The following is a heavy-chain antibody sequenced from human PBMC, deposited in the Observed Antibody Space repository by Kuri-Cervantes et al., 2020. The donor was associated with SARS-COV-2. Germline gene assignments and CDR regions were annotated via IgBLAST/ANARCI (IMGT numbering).Heavy chain of an antibody. J-gene: IGHJ6*03. CDR3: AKDSYDYVWGSYRPVYYYYMDV. D-gene: IGHD3-16*02. CDR2: IRHDGSNK. CDR1: GFTFTNYG. V-gene: IGHV3-30*02. Sequence: GESLKISCAASGFTFTNYGLHWVRQAPGQGLEWVAFIRHDGSNKYYADSVKGRFTISRDSSKNTLYLQMNSLRAEDTAVYYCAKDSYDYVWGSYRPVYYYYMDVWGKGTTVTVSS.